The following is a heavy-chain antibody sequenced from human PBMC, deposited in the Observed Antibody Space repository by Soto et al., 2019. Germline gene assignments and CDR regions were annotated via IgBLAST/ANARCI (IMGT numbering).Heavy chain of an antibody. CDR3: ARGGIPELLYYLDV. V-gene: IGHV4-34*01. CDR1: GGSFIGYY. D-gene: IGHD1-7*01. Sequence: SETLSLTCAVYGGSFIGYYWSWIRQPPGKGLEWIGEINHSGSTNYNPSLKSRVTISVDTSKNQFSLKLSSVTAADTAVYYCARGGIPELLYYLDVWGKGTTVTVSS. CDR2: INHSGST. J-gene: IGHJ6*03.